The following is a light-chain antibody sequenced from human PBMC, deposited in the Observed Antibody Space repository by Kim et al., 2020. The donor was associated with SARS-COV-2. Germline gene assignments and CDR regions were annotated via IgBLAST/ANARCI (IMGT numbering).Light chain of an antibody. V-gene: IGKV3-20*01. Sequence: ENVLTQSPGTVSLSPGERATLFCRASQIVSSNHLAWYQQRPGQAPRVLIYGASTRATGIPDRFSGSGSGTDFTLTISRLEPEDFAIYYCQQYGGLPRTFGQGTKVDIK. CDR2: GAS. J-gene: IGKJ1*01. CDR1: QIVSSNH. CDR3: QQYGGLPRT.